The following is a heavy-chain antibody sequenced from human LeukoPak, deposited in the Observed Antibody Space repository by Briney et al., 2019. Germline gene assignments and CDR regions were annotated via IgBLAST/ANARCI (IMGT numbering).Heavy chain of an antibody. J-gene: IGHJ4*02. V-gene: IGHV4-39*07. Sequence: SETLSLTCTVSGGSISSYYWSWIRQPPGKGLEWIGSIYYSGSTYYNPPLKSRVTISVDTSKNQFSLKLSSVTAADTAVYYCARVSSSSWYGPVGDFDYWGQGTLVTVSS. CDR2: IYYSGST. CDR3: ARVSSSSWYGPVGDFDY. D-gene: IGHD6-13*01. CDR1: GGSISSYY.